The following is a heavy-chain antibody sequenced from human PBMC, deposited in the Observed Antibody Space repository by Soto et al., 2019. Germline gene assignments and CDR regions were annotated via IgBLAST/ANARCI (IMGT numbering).Heavy chain of an antibody. CDR1: GFTFSNAW. CDR3: TTGPLLWFGELPYFDY. D-gene: IGHD3-10*01. V-gene: IGHV3-15*01. J-gene: IGHJ4*02. Sequence: GGPLRLSCAASGFTFSNAWMSWVRQAPGKGLEWVGRIKSKTDGGTTDYAAPVKGRFTISRDDSKNTLYLQMNSLKTEDTAVYYCTTGPLLWFGELPYFDYWGQGTLVTVSS. CDR2: IKSKTDGGTT.